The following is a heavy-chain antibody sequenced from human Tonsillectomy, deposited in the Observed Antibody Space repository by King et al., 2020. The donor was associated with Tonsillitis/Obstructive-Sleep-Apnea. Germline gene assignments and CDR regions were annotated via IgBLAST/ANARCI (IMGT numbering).Heavy chain of an antibody. J-gene: IGHJ5*02. V-gene: IGHV4-59*01. CDR2: VYYSGST. Sequence: LQLQESGPGLVKPSETLSLTCTVSGGSITTYYWSWIRQPPGKGLEWIGYVYYSGSTNYNPSLKSRVTITVDTSKIQFSLKLSSVTAADPAVYYCARGRGIAAPLFDPWGQGTLVTVSS. CDR1: GGSITTYY. CDR3: ARGRGIAAPLFDP. D-gene: IGHD6-6*01.